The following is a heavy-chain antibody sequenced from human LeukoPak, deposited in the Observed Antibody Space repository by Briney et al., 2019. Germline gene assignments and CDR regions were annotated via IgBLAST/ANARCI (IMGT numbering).Heavy chain of an antibody. Sequence: GGSLRLSCAASGVTFSSYWMHWVRQAPGKGLVWVSRINSDGSSTSYADSVKGRFTISRDNAKNSLYLQMNSLRAEDTAVYYCAREADYGGPFKHLAPTDYWGQGTLVTVSS. J-gene: IGHJ4*02. CDR3: AREADYGGPFKHLAPTDY. D-gene: IGHD4-23*01. V-gene: IGHV3-74*01. CDR1: GVTFSSYW. CDR2: INSDGSST.